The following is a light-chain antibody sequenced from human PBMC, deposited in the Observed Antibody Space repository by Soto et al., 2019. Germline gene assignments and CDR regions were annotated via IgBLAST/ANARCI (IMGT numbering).Light chain of an antibody. CDR3: QQRSNWPPIT. CDR2: GAS. CDR1: QSVSSSY. Sequence: EIVLTQSPATLSSSPGERATLSCRASQSVSSSYLAWYRQQPGQAPRLPLYGASSRATGIPDRFSGSGSGTDFTLTISSLEPEAFPVYYCQQRSNWPPITFGQGTRLET. V-gene: IGKV3D-20*02. J-gene: IGKJ5*01.